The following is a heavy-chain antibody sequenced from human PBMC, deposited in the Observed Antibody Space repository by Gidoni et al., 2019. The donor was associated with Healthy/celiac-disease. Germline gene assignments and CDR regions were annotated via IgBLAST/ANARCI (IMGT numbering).Heavy chain of an antibody. V-gene: IGHV4-4*07. D-gene: IGHD3-3*01. Sequence: QVHLQDSGPGLVKPSQTLSLPSPSPGGPIRSYYWSWIRQPAGKGLEWIGRIYTSGSTNYNPSLKSRVTMSVDTSKNQFSLKLSSVTAADTAVYYCARGTTYYDFWSGYYRAYYFDYWGQGTLVTVSS. J-gene: IGHJ4*02. CDR3: ARGTTYYDFWSGYYRAYYFDY. CDR1: GGPIRSYY. CDR2: IYTSGST.